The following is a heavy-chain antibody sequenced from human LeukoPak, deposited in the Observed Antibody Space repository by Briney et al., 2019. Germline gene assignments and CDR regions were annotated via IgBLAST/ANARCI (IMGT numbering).Heavy chain of an antibody. CDR3: ARAATIFGVVTPYFDY. V-gene: IGHV3-74*01. J-gene: IGHJ4*02. D-gene: IGHD3-3*01. CDR2: INTDGSST. CDR1: GFTFSSYW. Sequence: GGSLRLSCAASGFTFSSYWMHWVRQAPGKGLVWVSRINTDGSSTSYADSVKGRFTISRDNAKNTLYLQMNSLRAEDTAVYYCARAATIFGVVTPYFDYWGQGTLVTVSS.